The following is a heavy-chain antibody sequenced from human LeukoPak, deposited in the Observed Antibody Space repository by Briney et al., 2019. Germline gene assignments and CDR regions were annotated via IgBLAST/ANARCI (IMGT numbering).Heavy chain of an antibody. CDR1: GFTFSNSW. CDR3: EGSAGY. J-gene: IGHJ4*02. D-gene: IGHD6-19*01. Sequence: PGGSLRLSCAASGFTFSNSWMSWVRQAPGKGLEWVANIKKDGSEKYYVDSVKGRFTISRDNAKNSLYLQMNSLRVEDTAVYYCEGSAGYGGEGTLVTVSS. V-gene: IGHV3-7*01. CDR2: IKKDGSEK.